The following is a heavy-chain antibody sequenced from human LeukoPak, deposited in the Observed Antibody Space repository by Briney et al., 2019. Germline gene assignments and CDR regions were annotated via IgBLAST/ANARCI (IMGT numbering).Heavy chain of an antibody. V-gene: IGHV1-58*02. D-gene: IGHD5-18*01. CDR2: IVVGTGKK. J-gene: IGHJ3*02. CDR3: AAGVGYTYGLSLGATVLISAI. Sequence: SSVKVSCKASGFTFHRYEMLWLRQARGQRREWIGWIVVGTGKKDYAQRLQERVTITTDMTTTTAYMGLSSLRSEDTAVYYCAAGVGYTYGLSLGATVLISAIWGQGTKVTVSA. CDR1: GFTFHRYE.